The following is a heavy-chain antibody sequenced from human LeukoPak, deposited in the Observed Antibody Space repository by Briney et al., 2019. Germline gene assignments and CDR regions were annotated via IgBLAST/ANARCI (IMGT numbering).Heavy chain of an antibody. CDR2: ISPSGAST. V-gene: IGHV1-46*01. CDR1: GYTFTSYY. J-gene: IGHJ2*01. Sequence: ASVKVSCTASGYTFTSYYMHWVRQAPGQGLEWMGIISPSGASTSYAQKFQGRVTMTRDTSTSTVYMELSSLRSEDTAVYYCARDPYGAKIGSWYFDLWGRGTLVTVSS. D-gene: IGHD4-17*01. CDR3: ARDPYGAKIGSWYFDL.